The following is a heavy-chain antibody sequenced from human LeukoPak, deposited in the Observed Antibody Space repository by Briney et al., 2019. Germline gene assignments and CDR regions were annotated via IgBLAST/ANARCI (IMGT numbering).Heavy chain of an antibody. D-gene: IGHD1-20*01. CDR2: IYYIGST. Sequence: SETLSLTCTVSSGAISGYYWSWIRQPPGKGLEWIGYIYYIGSTNYNPSLKSRVTISVDTSTNQFSLKRSSVTAAETAVYYCARHDNYSFGYMDVWGKGTTVTVSS. V-gene: IGHV4-59*08. J-gene: IGHJ6*03. CDR3: ARHDNYSFGYMDV. CDR1: SGAISGYY.